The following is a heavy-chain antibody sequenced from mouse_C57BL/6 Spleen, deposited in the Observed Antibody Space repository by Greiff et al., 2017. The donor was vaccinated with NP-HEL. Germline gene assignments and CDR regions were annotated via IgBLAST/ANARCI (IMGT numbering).Heavy chain of an antibody. CDR1: GYTFTNYW. J-gene: IGHJ1*03. Sequence: VKVVESGAELVRPGTSVKMSCKASGYTFTNYWIGWAKQRPGHGLEWIGDIYPGGGYTNYNEKFKGKATLTADKSSSTAYMQFSSLTSEDSAIYYCARRDGYLDWYFDVWGTGTTVTVSS. V-gene: IGHV1-63*01. CDR2: IYPGGGYT. CDR3: ARRDGYLDWYFDV. D-gene: IGHD2-3*01.